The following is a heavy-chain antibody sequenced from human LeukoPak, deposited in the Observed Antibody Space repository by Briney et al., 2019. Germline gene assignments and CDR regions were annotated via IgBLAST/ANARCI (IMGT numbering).Heavy chain of an antibody. CDR2: ISSTSGYI. J-gene: IGHJ4*02. V-gene: IGHV3-21*01. CDR3: ARDQRPDYEILIGFYHLDY. Sequence: GGSLRLSCAASGFTFSSYSMNWVRQAPGKGLEWVSSISSTSGYIHYADSVKGRFSISRDNAKNLVHLEMDILRADDTAVYYCARDQRPDYEILIGFYHLDYWGQGTLVTVSS. CDR1: GFTFSSYS. D-gene: IGHD3-9*01.